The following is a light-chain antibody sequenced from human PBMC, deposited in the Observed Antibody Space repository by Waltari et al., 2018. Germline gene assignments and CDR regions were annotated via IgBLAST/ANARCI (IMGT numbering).Light chain of an antibody. CDR3: QKYNDVSQP. CDR2: AAS. V-gene: IGKV1-27*01. J-gene: IGKJ1*01. CDR1: QGVSDY. Sequence: DIQMTQSPSSLSASVGDRVTITCRASQGVSDYIAWYQQKPGKVPKLLIYAASTLQSGVPSRVSGSGSGTDFTLTISSLQPEDVATYYCQKYNDVSQPFGQGTKVEIK.